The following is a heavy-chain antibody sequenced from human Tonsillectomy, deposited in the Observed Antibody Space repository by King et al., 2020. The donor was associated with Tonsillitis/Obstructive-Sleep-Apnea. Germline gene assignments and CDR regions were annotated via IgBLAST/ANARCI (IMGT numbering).Heavy chain of an antibody. V-gene: IGHV1-18*01. CDR3: ARGESGYSHVFGTDY. D-gene: IGHD5-18*01. Sequence: QLVQSGTEVKEPGASVKVACKTSGYTFTNYGVTWVRQAPGQGLEWMGWVSAYDGNTNYAQKLQDRVTMTTDTSTSTAYMELRSLKSDDTAFYYCARGESGYSHVFGTDYWVQGTLVTVSS. CDR2: VSAYDGNT. CDR1: GYTFTNYG. J-gene: IGHJ4*02.